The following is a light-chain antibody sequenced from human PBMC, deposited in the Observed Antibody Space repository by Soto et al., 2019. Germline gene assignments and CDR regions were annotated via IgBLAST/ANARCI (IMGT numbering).Light chain of an antibody. CDR1: SSNIGSNY. CDR2: RDD. J-gene: IGLJ2*01. Sequence: QLVLTQPPSASATPGQRITISCFGSSSNIGSNYGYWYQQLPGMAPKLLISRDDERPSGVPDRFSGSKSGTSASLAISGVRSEDEADYFCAAWDDSLRAPVFGGGTKLTVL. V-gene: IGLV1-47*01. CDR3: AAWDDSLRAPV.